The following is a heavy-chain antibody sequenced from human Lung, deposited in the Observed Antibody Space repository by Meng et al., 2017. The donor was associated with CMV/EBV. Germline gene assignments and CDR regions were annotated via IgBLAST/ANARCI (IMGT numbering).Heavy chain of an antibody. Sequence: SXXVSXKASGYTFTGYYMHWVRQAPGQGLEWMGWINPNSGGTNYAQKFQGRVTMTRDMSISTAYMELSRLRSDDTAVYYCARTTYYDFWSGYSNWFDPWGQGTXVTVSS. CDR1: GYTFTGYY. V-gene: IGHV1-2*02. D-gene: IGHD3-3*01. J-gene: IGHJ5*02. CDR2: INPNSGGT. CDR3: ARTTYYDFWSGYSNWFDP.